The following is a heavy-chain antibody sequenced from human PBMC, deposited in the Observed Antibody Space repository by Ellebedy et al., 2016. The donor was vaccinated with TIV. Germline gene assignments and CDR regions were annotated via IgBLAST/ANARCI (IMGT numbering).Heavy chain of an antibody. J-gene: IGHJ4*02. CDR1: GYTFHSYL. D-gene: IGHD3-10*01. CDR2: ISPYNGNT. Sequence: ASVKVSXXASGYTFHSYLITWVRQAPGHGLEWMGWISPYNGNTNYTQNLQDRVAMTTDTSTGTAYMELRNLRSDDTAVYYCARDYSSVQGLIGYWGQGTLVIVSS. CDR3: ARDYSSVQGLIGY. V-gene: IGHV1-18*01.